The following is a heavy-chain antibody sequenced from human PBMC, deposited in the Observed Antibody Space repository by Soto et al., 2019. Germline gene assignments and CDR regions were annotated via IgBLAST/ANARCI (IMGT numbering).Heavy chain of an antibody. CDR3: ARNGDCTRPGCIVGWFDP. V-gene: IGHV4-31*03. CDR1: GGSISSISSY. D-gene: IGHD2-8*01. J-gene: IGHJ5*02. CDR2: IYYSGST. Sequence: SETLSLTCTVSGGSISSISSYWSWIRQHPGKGLEWIGYIYYSGSTYYNPSLKSRVTISVDTSKNQFSLKLSSVTAADTAVYYCARNGDCTRPGCIVGWFDPWGPGTLVTVSS.